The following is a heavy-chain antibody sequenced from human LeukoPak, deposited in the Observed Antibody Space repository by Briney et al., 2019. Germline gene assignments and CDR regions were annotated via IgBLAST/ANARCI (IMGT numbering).Heavy chain of an antibody. CDR3: ARVVEKYDILTGYYKY. Sequence: PGGSLRLSCAASGFTFSSYSMNWVRQAPGKGLEWVSVIYSGGSTYYADSVKGRFTISRDNSKNTLYLQMNSLRAEDTAVYYCARVVEKYDILTGYYKYWGQGTLVTVSS. V-gene: IGHV3-66*02. CDR2: IYSGGST. CDR1: GFTFSSYS. J-gene: IGHJ4*02. D-gene: IGHD3-9*01.